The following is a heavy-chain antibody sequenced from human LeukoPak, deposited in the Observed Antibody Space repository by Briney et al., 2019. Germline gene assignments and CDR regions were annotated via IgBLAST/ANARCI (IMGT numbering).Heavy chain of an antibody. CDR1: GFTFSSYA. Sequence: GRSLRLYCAASGFTFSSYAMHWVRQAPGKGLEWVAVISYDGSNKYYADSVKGRFTISRDNAKKTLYLQMNSLRAEDTAVYHCSRARIVGAAHFDYWGQGTLVTVSS. J-gene: IGHJ4*02. CDR3: SRARIVGAAHFDY. D-gene: IGHD1-26*01. V-gene: IGHV3-30*04. CDR2: ISYDGSNK.